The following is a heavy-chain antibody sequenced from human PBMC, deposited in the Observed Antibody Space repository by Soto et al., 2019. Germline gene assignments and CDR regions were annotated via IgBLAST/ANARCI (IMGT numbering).Heavy chain of an antibody. CDR1: GGSFSSRNYY. CDR2: ISYSGIT. V-gene: IGHV4-39*01. Sequence: QLHLQESGPGLVKPSATLSLTCTVSGGSFSSRNYYWGWIRQPQGKGLEWIGSISYSGITFYNPSLKSRVTLSINTSKNQFSLELTSVTAPDTAVYYCARHDGDCSGGSCYSPWDYYFDHWGQGTLVTVSA. D-gene: IGHD2-15*01. J-gene: IGHJ4*02. CDR3: ARHDGDCSGGSCYSPWDYYFDH.